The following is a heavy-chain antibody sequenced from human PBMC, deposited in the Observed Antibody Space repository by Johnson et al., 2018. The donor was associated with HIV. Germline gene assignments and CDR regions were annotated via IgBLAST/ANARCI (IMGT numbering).Heavy chain of an antibody. Sequence: VQLLESGGGFIQPGGSLRLSCAASGFTVSSNYMSWVRQAPGKGLEWVSVIYSGGSTYYADSVKGRFTISRDNAKNSLYLQMNSLRAEDTAVYYCASPPDSFDIWGQGKIVTVSS. CDR3: ASPPDSFDI. V-gene: IGHV3-53*01. CDR1: GFTVSSNY. CDR2: IYSGGST. J-gene: IGHJ3*02.